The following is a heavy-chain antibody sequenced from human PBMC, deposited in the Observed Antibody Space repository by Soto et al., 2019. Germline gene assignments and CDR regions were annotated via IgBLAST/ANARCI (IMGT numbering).Heavy chain of an antibody. J-gene: IGHJ4*02. V-gene: IGHV1-18*01. Sequence: QVQLVQSGAEVRQPGASVKVSCKASGYSFTTYGMSWVRQAPGQGLEYMGWINGYGHGAKYVQRFQGRFSMTTDTSTNTVYMDLRSLTSDDTAGYYCVRDLNGDFCYWGQGTVVIVSP. CDR1: GYSFTTYG. CDR2: INGYGHGA. D-gene: IGHD3-3*01. CDR3: VRDLNGDFCY.